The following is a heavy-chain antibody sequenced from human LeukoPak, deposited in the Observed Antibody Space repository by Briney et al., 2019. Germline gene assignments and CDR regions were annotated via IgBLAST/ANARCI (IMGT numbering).Heavy chain of an antibody. J-gene: IGHJ5*02. Sequence: GGSLRLTCAASGFTFSSYSMYWVRQAPGKGLEWVSWISSTSGTIHYADSVKGRFTTSRDNARNSLSLQMNSLRDEDTAVYYCARDHCTTGACRYFHLWGQGTLVTVSS. CDR1: GFTFSSYS. V-gene: IGHV3-48*02. D-gene: IGHD2-8*01. CDR2: ISSTSGTI. CDR3: ARDHCTTGACRYFHL.